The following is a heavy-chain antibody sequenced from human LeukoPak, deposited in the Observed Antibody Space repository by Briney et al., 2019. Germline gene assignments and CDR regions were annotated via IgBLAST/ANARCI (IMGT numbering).Heavy chain of an antibody. D-gene: IGHD3-10*01. CDR1: GYTFTNYG. V-gene: IGHV1-18*01. CDR2: ISAYNGNT. CDR3: ARDQAGITVSYDY. J-gene: IGHJ4*02. Sequence: ASVKVSFKASGYTFTNYGISWVRQAPGQGLEWMGWISAYNGNTNYAQKLQGRVTMTTDTSTSKAYMELRSLRSDDTAVYYCARDQAGITVSYDYWGQGTLVTVSS.